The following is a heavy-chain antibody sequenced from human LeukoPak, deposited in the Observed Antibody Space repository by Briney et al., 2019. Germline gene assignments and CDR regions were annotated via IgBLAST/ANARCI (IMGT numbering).Heavy chain of an antibody. V-gene: IGHV4-34*01. D-gene: IGHD2-2*01. J-gene: IGHJ2*01. CDR2: INHSGST. CDR1: GGSFSGYY. Sequence: SETLSLTCAVYGGSFSGYYWSWIRQPPGKGLEWIGEINHSGSTNYNPSLKSRVTISVDTSKNQFSLKLSSVTATDTAVYYCARIPAGLLYWYFDLWGRGTLVTVSS. CDR3: ARIPAGLLYWYFDL.